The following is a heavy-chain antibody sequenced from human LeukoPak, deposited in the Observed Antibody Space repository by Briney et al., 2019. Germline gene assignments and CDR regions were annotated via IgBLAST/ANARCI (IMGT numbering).Heavy chain of an antibody. J-gene: IGHJ4*02. CDR1: GGSFSSYY. Sequence: SETLTLTCAVYGGSFSSYYWSWIRQPPGKGLEWIGEINNSGSTNYNPYLKSRVPISVNTSKNQFSLKLSSVPAADTAVYYCARGIWETIFCYCGEGTLVGVSS. D-gene: IGHD3-9*01. CDR3: ARGIWETIFCY. CDR2: INNSGST. V-gene: IGHV4-34*01.